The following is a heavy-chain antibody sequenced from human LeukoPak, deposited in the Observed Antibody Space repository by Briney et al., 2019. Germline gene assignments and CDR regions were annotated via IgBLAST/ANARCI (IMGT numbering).Heavy chain of an antibody. CDR1: GFTFDDYA. CDR2: ISWNSGSI. J-gene: IGHJ4*02. D-gene: IGHD5-12*01. Sequence: GRSLRLSCAASGFTFDDYAMHWVRQAPGKGLEWVSGISWNSGSIGYADSVEGRFTISRDNAKNSLYLQMNSLRVEDTAVYYCASATKIDYWGQGTLVTVSS. CDR3: ASATKIDY. V-gene: IGHV3-9*01.